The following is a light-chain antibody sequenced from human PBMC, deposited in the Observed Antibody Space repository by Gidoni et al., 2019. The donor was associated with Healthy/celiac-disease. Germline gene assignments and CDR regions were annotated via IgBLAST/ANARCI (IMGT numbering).Light chain of an antibody. CDR1: QSVISSY. J-gene: IGKJ2*04. CDR2: GAS. Sequence: EIVLTPSPATLSFSPGERATLSCRTSQSVISSYLAWYQQKPGQATRLRIYGASSRATGITDRFSGSGSGTDFTLTISRLEPEDFAVYYCQQYGSAPCSFGQGTKLEIK. CDR3: QQYGSAPCS. V-gene: IGKV3-20*01.